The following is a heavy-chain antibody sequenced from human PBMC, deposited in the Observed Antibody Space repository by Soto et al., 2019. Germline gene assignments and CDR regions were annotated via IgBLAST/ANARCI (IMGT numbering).Heavy chain of an antibody. V-gene: IGHV3-30*18. D-gene: IGHD2-21*02. Sequence: PGGSLRLSCAASGFTFSSYGMHWVRQAPGKGLEWVAVISYDGSNKYYADSVKGRFTISRDNSKNTLYLQMNSLRAEDTAVYYCAKEGTGGIDCGGDCYQLDYYYYYGMDVWGQGTTVTVSS. CDR2: ISYDGSNK. CDR1: GFTFSSYG. J-gene: IGHJ6*02. CDR3: AKEGTGGIDCGGDCYQLDYYYYYGMDV.